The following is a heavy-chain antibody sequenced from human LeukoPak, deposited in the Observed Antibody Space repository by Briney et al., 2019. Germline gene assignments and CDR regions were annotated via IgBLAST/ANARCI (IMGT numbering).Heavy chain of an antibody. Sequence: SWVRQAPGKGLEWIGYIYYSGSTYYNPSLKSRVTISVDTSKNQFSLKLSSVTAADTAVYYCARENQLLSDASDIWGQGTMVTVSS. V-gene: IGHV4-30-4*08. CDR2: IYYSGST. J-gene: IGHJ3*02. D-gene: IGHD2-2*01. CDR3: ARENQLLSDASDI.